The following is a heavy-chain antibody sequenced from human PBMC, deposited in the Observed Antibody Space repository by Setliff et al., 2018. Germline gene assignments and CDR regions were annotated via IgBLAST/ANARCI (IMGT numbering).Heavy chain of an antibody. CDR3: ARHEFVGGYYGSVTYRHFDY. J-gene: IGHJ4*02. CDR1: GGFVSSYY. Sequence: SETLSLTCTISGGFVSSYYWSWIRQPPGKGLEWIGYIYYSGSTNYNPSLKSRVAISIDTSKNQFSLQVTSVTATDTAVYYCARHEFVGGYYGSVTYRHFDYWGQGILVTVSS. D-gene: IGHD3-10*01. V-gene: IGHV4-59*08. CDR2: IYYSGST.